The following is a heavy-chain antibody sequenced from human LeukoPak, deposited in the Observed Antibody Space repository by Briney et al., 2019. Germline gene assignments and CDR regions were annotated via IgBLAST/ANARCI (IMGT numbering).Heavy chain of an antibody. CDR1: GFTVISNN. D-gene: IGHD3-22*01. CDR3: AKYPITMIVVVITGYGMDV. J-gene: IGHJ6*02. CDR2: ISGSGGST. V-gene: IGHV3-23*01. Sequence: PGGSLRLSCAASGFTVISNNMNWVRQAPGKGLEWVSAISGSGGSTYYADSVKGRFTISRDNSKNTLYLQMNSLRAEDTAVYYCAKYPITMIVVVITGYGMDVWGQGTTVTVSS.